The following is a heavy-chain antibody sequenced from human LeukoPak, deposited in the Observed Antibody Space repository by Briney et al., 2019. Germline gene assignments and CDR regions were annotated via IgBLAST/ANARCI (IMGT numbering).Heavy chain of an antibody. CDR2: IYYSGST. CDR3: ARGGYSYGYPWFDP. CDR1: GGSISSGDYY. J-gene: IGHJ5*02. V-gene: IGHV4-30-4*01. Sequence: PSETPSLTCTVSGGSISSGDYYWSWIRQPPGKGLEWIGYIYYSGSTYYNPSPKSRVTISVDTSKNQFSLKLSSVTAADTAVYYCARGGYSYGYPWFDPWGQGTLVTVSS. D-gene: IGHD5-18*01.